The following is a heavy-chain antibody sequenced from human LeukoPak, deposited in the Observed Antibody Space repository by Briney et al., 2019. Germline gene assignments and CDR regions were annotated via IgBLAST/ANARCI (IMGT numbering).Heavy chain of an antibody. CDR1: GYTFTSYG. V-gene: IGHV1-18*01. D-gene: IGHD6-19*01. CDR2: ISAYNGNT. CDR3: ARDPMVKARIAVAGTRGDY. Sequence: ASVKVSCKASGYTFTSYGISWVRQAPGQGLEWMGWISAYNGNTNYALKLQGRVTMTTDASTSTAYMELRSLRSDDTAVYYCARDPMVKARIAVAGTRGDYWGQGTLVTVSS. J-gene: IGHJ4*02.